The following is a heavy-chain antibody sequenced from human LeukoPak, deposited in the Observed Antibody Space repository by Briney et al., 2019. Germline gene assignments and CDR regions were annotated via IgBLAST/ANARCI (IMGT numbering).Heavy chain of an antibody. Sequence: GGSLRLSCAASGFTFSSYGMHWVRQAPGKGLEWVSYISSSSSTIYYADSVKGRFTISRDNAKNSLYLQMNSLRAEDTAVYYCARGRQSIAVAGTDFWGQGTLVTVSS. J-gene: IGHJ4*02. D-gene: IGHD6-19*01. CDR3: ARGRQSIAVAGTDF. CDR2: ISSSSSTI. V-gene: IGHV3-48*01. CDR1: GFTFSSYG.